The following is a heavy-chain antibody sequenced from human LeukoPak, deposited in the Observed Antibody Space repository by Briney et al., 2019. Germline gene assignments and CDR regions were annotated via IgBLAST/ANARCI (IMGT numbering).Heavy chain of an antibody. J-gene: IGHJ5*01. CDR3: ARTGMGGNVWIDS. D-gene: IGHD1-26*01. V-gene: IGHV1-69*05. Sequence: SVKVSCKASGGTFSSYAISWVRQAPGQGLEWMGGIIPIFGTANYAQKFQGRVTMTRDTSTNTAYMELTSLTSDDTAIFYCARTGMGGNVWIDSWGQGTLVTVSS. CDR1: GGTFSSYA. CDR2: IIPIFGTA.